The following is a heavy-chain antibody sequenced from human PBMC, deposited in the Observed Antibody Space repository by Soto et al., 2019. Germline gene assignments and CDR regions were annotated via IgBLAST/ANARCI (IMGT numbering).Heavy chain of an antibody. CDR2: IRSKANIYAT. Sequence: QLVESGGGLVQPGGSLTLSCAGSGFAFSGSTIHWVRQASGQGLEWVGRIRSKANIYATAYAAAVKGRFINSRDHSETPAYLQMNSLKIEDTAVYYCFRENYFSYPSMDLWRQATTVTFSS. V-gene: IGHV3-73*02. CDR3: FRENYFSYPSMDL. CDR1: GFAFSGST. J-gene: IGHJ6*02.